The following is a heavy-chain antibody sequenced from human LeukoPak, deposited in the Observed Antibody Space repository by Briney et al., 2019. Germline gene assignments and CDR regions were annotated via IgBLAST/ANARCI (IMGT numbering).Heavy chain of an antibody. CDR3: AKSVTAVVTPGLDY. CDR1: GFTFSSYA. Sequence: PGGSLRLSCAASGFTFSSYAMSWVRQAPGKGLEWVSAISGSGGSTYYADSVKGRFTISRDNTKNTLYLQMNSLRAEDTAVYYCAKSVTAVVTPGLDYWGRETLVTVSS. V-gene: IGHV3-23*01. D-gene: IGHD4-23*01. J-gene: IGHJ4*02. CDR2: ISGSGGST.